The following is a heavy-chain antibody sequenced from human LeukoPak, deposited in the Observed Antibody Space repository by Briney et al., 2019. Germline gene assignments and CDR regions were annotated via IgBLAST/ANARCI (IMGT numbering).Heavy chain of an antibody. V-gene: IGHV1-2*06. CDR2: IDPNSGGT. J-gene: IGHJ4*02. Sequence: ASVKVSCKASGYTFTGYYMHWGRQAPRQGLEWMGRIDPNSGGTSYAQKFQGRVTMTRDTSISAAYRELSSLRSDDTAVYYCARDYDSSGYYYANYWGQGNLVTVSS. D-gene: IGHD3-22*01. CDR1: GYTFTGYY. CDR3: ARDYDSSGYYYANY.